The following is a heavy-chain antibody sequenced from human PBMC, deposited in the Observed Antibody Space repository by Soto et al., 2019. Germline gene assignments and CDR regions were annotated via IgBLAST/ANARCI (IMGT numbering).Heavy chain of an antibody. CDR3: AREKVSWSDNDSRYYHGLDV. V-gene: IGHV1-8*01. D-gene: IGHD5-12*01. J-gene: IGHJ6*02. CDR1: GYTFTTYD. Sequence: ASVKVSCKASGYTFTTYDINWVRQAPGQGLEWMGWMKPNSGNTHFAQKFQGRVTMTRDTSTSTAYMELSSLRSEDTAVYYCAREKVSWSDNDSRYYHGLDVWGQGTTVTVSS. CDR2: MKPNSGNT.